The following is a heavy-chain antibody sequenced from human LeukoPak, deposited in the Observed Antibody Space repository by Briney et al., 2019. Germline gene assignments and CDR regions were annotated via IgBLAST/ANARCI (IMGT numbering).Heavy chain of an antibody. D-gene: IGHD3-22*01. CDR2: IHHSGRT. V-gene: IGHV4-30-4*08. CDR3: ARELGGYFDGYYFDY. J-gene: IGHJ4*02. CDR1: GGSIRSDDYC. Sequence: SETLSLTCTVSGGSIRSDDYCWSWIRQPPGKGLEWIGYIHHSGRTYYNPSLNSRVTVSVDTSKNQFSLKLSSVTAADTAVYYCARELGGYFDGYYFDYWGQGTLVTVSS.